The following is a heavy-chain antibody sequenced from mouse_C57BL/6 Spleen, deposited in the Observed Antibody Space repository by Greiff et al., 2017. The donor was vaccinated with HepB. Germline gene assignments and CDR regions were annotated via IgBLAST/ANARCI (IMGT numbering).Heavy chain of an antibody. D-gene: IGHD3-2*02. V-gene: IGHV1-4*01. Sequence: QVQLQQSGAELSRPGASVKMSCKASGYTFTSYTMHWVNNRPGQGLGWIGYINHSSGYTKYNQKFKDKATLTADKSSSTAYMQLSSLTSADSAVYYCARGAAQEVSFDYWGQGTTLTVSS. CDR2: INHSSGYT. J-gene: IGHJ2*01. CDR3: ARGAAQEVSFDY. CDR1: GYTFTSYT.